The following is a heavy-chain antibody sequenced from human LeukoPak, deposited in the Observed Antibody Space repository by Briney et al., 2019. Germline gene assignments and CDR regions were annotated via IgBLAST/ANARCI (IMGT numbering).Heavy chain of an antibody. Sequence: SETLSLTCTVSGYSISSGYYWGWIRQPPGKGLEWIGSIYHSGSTNYNPSLKSRVTISVDTSKNQFSLKLSSVTAADTAVYYCARGSGVWGSYRYILFDYWGQGTLVTVSS. CDR1: GYSISSGYY. CDR2: IYHSGST. V-gene: IGHV4-38-2*02. D-gene: IGHD3-16*02. J-gene: IGHJ4*02. CDR3: ARGSGVWGSYRYILFDY.